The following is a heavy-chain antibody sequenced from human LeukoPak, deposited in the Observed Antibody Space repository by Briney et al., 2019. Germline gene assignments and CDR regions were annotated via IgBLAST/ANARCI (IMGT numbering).Heavy chain of an antibody. CDR2: INPNSGGT. V-gene: IGHV1-2*02. Sequence: GASVKVSCKASGYTFTGYYMHWVRQAPGQGLEWMGWINPNSGGTNYAQKFQGRVTMTRDTSTSTAYMELRSLRSDDTAVYYCARDRTMVRGVTVGHFDYWGQGTLVTVSS. CDR3: ARDRTMVRGVTVGHFDY. J-gene: IGHJ4*02. CDR1: GYTFTGYY. D-gene: IGHD3-10*01.